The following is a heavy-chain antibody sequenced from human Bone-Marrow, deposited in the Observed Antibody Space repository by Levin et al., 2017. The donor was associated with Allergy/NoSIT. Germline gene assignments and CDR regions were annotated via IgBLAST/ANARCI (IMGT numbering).Heavy chain of an antibody. CDR3: ARGGHSSSWYQIYFDY. CDR2: INHSGST. Sequence: SETLSLTCAVYGGSFSGYYWSWIRQPPGKGLEWIGEINHSGSTNYNPSLKSRVTISVDTSKNQFSLKLSSVTAADTAVYYWARGGHSSSWYQIYFDYWGQGTLVTVSS. D-gene: IGHD6-13*01. J-gene: IGHJ4*02. CDR1: GGSFSGYY. V-gene: IGHV4-34*01.